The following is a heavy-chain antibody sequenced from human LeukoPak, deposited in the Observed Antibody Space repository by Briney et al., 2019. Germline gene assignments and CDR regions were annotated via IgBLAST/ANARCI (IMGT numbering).Heavy chain of an antibody. CDR1: GYTFTGYY. CDR3: ARGSLTGTAAAGTGDWFDP. D-gene: IGHD6-13*01. Sequence: ASVKVSCKASGYTFTGYYMHWERQAPGQGLEWMGWINPNSGGTNYAQKFQGRVTMTRDTSISTAYMELSRLRSDDTAVYYCARGSLTGTAAAGTGDWFDPWGQGTLVTVSS. J-gene: IGHJ5*02. CDR2: INPNSGGT. V-gene: IGHV1-2*02.